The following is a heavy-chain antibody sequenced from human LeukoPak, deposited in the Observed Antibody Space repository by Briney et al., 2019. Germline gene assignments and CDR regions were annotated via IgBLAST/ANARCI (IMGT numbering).Heavy chain of an antibody. CDR1: GFTFSSCT. V-gene: IGHV3-21*01. Sequence: GGSLRLSCAASGFTFSSCTMNWVRQAPGRGLDWVSSISSSSSYIYYGDSVKGRFTISRDNAKNSLYLQMSSLRAEDTAVYYCAGTDLWYWGQGTLVTVSS. CDR3: AGTDLWY. CDR2: ISSSSSYI. D-gene: IGHD1-1*01. J-gene: IGHJ4*02.